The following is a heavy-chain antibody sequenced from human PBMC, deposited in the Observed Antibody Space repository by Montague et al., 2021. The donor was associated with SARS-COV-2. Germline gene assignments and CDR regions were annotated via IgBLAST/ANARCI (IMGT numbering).Heavy chain of an antibody. Sequence: ETLSLTCTVSGDSISSSSYNWGWIRQPPGKELEWIVNIYYSGTTYYNPSLQSRGTISVDTSKNHLSLRLSSVTAADTAVYFCARGMIRGVTTPFDYWGQGGQVTVSS. CDR1: GDSISSSSYN. D-gene: IGHD3-10*01. V-gene: IGHV4-39*02. J-gene: IGHJ4*02. CDR3: ARGMIRGVTTPFDY. CDR2: IYYSGTT.